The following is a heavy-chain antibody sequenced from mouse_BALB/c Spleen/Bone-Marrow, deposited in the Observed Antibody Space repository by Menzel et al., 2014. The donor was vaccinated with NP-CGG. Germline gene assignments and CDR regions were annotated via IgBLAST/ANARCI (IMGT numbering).Heavy chain of an antibody. Sequence: VQLQQSGPELVKPGASVKISCKASGYSFTGYYMHWVKQSHVKSLEWIGRINPYNGAIRYNQNFKDKASVIVDKSSSTAYMELHSLTSEDSAVYYCARYYYGSGYFDYWGQGTTLTVSS. J-gene: IGHJ2*01. V-gene: IGHV1-31*01. D-gene: IGHD1-1*01. CDR1: GYSFTGYY. CDR3: ARYYYGSGYFDY. CDR2: INPYNGAI.